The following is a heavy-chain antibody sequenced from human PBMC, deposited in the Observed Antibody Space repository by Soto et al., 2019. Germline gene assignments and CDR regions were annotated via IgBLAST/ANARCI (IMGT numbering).Heavy chain of an antibody. D-gene: IGHD2-2*01. CDR1: GFTFSGSA. V-gene: IGHV3-73*01. CDR2: IRSKANSYAT. J-gene: IGHJ6*03. Sequence: GGSLRLSCAASGFTFSGSAMHWVRQASGKGLEWVGRIRSKANSYATAYAASVKGRFTISRDDSKNTAYLQMNSLKTEDTAVYYCTSFYCSSTSCYDYYYYYMDVWGKGTTVTVSS. CDR3: TSFYCSSTSCYDYYYYYMDV.